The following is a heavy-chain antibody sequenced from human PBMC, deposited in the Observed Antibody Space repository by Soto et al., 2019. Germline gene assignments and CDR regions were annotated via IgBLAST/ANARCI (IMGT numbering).Heavy chain of an antibody. CDR2: IKRKIDGETT. CDR1: GFAFTHVW. D-gene: IGHD2-2*01. CDR3: AADRYCSSNTCPGAFDI. V-gene: IGHV3-15*01. Sequence: EVQLLESGGDLAEPGGSLRLSCAASGFAFTHVWMTWVSQAPGRGLEWVGRIKRKIDGETTNYAAPVKGRFTISRDDSKNTLYLQMNSLKTDDSAVYYCAADRYCSSNTCPGAFDIWGQGTTV. J-gene: IGHJ3*02.